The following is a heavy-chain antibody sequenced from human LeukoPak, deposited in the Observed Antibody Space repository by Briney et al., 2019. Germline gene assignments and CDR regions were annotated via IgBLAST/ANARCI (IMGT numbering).Heavy chain of an antibody. V-gene: IGHV3-74*01. J-gene: IGHJ4*02. CDR3: ARGTAGYHSSYFDY. Sequence: GGSLRLSCAASGFTFSSYWMHWVRQAPGKGLVWVSRINSDGSATAYADSVKGRFTISRDNAENTLYLQMNSLRAEDTAVYYCARGTAGYHSSYFDYWGQGTLVTVSS. CDR2: INSDGSAT. D-gene: IGHD3-16*02. CDR1: GFTFSSYW.